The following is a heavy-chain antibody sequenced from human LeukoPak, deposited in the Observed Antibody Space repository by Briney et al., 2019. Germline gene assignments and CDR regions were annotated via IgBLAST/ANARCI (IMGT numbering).Heavy chain of an antibody. CDR3: AKEPQWERQDMTYYFDY. V-gene: IGHV3-30*18. Sequence: GGFLRLSCAASGFTFSGYGMHWVRQAPGKGLEWVAVISYDGSYKYYGDSVKGRFTISRDNSKNTLYLQINSLRAEDTAVYYCAKEPQWERQDMTYYFDYWGQGALVTVSS. J-gene: IGHJ4*02. CDR2: ISYDGSYK. D-gene: IGHD1-26*01. CDR1: GFTFSGYG.